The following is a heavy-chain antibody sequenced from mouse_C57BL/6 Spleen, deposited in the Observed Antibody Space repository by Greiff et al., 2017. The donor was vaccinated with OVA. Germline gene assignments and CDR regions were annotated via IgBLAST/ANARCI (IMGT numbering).Heavy chain of an antibody. D-gene: IGHD2-3*01. CDR3: ARDGYYAGFAY. Sequence: VQVVESGAELVKPGASVKISCKASGYAFSSYWMNWVKQRPGKGLEWIGQIYPGDGDTNYNGKFKGKATLTADKSSSTAYMQLSSLTSEDSAVYFCARDGYYAGFAYWGQGTLVTVSA. CDR2: IYPGDGDT. V-gene: IGHV1-80*01. CDR1: GYAFSSYW. J-gene: IGHJ3*01.